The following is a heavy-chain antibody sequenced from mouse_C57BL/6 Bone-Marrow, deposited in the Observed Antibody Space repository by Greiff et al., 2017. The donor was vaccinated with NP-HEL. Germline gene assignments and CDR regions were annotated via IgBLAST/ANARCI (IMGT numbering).Heavy chain of an antibody. V-gene: IGHV1-7*01. Sequence: VQVVESGAELAKPGASVKLSCKASGYTFTSYWMHWVKQRPGQGLEWIGYINPSSGYTKYNQKFKDKATLTADKSSSTAYMQLSSLTYEDSAVYYCARFAGSSLAWFAYWGQGTLVTVSA. D-gene: IGHD1-1*01. J-gene: IGHJ3*01. CDR2: INPSSGYT. CDR1: GYTFTSYW. CDR3: ARFAGSSLAWFAY.